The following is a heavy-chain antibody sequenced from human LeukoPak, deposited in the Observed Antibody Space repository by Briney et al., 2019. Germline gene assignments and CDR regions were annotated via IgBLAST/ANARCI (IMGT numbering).Heavy chain of an antibody. Sequence: ASVKVSCKASGYTFTSYDINWVRQATGQGLEWMGWMNPNSGNTGYAQKFQGRVAMTRNTSISTAYMELSSLRSEDTAVYYCARGGYTTGDMDVRGQGTTVTVSS. V-gene: IGHV1-8*01. D-gene: IGHD7-27*01. CDR1: GYTFTSYD. CDR2: MNPNSGNT. J-gene: IGHJ6*02. CDR3: ARGGYTTGDMDV.